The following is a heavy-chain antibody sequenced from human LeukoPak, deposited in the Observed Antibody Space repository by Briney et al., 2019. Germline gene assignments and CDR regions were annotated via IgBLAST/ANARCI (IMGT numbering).Heavy chain of an antibody. Sequence: PSETLSLTCAVYGGSFSGYYWSWIRQPPGKGLEWIGEINHSGSTNYNPSLKSRVTISVDTSKNQFSLKLSPVTAADTAVYYCARELRYAFDIWGQGTMVTVSS. D-gene: IGHD4-23*01. V-gene: IGHV4-34*01. CDR2: INHSGST. J-gene: IGHJ3*02. CDR3: ARELRYAFDI. CDR1: GGSFSGYY.